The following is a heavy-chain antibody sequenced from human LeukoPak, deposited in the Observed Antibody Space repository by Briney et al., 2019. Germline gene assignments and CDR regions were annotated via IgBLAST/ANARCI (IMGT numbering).Heavy chain of an antibody. Sequence: GGSLRLSCAASGFTFSSYKMNWVRQAPGKGLEWVSSISSSISYIYYADSVKGRFTISRDNAKNSLYLQMNSLRAEDTAVYYCARSGGSFYDYWGQGTLVTVSS. CDR1: GFTFSSYK. CDR3: ARSGGSFYDY. V-gene: IGHV3-21*01. CDR2: ISSSISYI. J-gene: IGHJ4*02. D-gene: IGHD2-15*01.